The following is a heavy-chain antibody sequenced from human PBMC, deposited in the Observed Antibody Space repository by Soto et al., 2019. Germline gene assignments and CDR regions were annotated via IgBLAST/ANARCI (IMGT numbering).Heavy chain of an antibody. CDR3: ARHFGSFGGVSAGPRGGYFAL. D-gene: IGHD3-16*01. CDR2: IIPILDTT. V-gene: IGHV1-69*04. CDR1: GGTFRSYA. J-gene: IGHJ4*02. Sequence: QVQLVQSGAEVMKPGSSVKVSCKASGGTFRSYAVSWVRQAPGQGLEWMGRIIPILDTTNYAQNFQGRVTITAGKSTNTAYMELNSLRSEDTAVYYCARHFGSFGGVSAGPRGGYFALWGQGTLVTVSS.